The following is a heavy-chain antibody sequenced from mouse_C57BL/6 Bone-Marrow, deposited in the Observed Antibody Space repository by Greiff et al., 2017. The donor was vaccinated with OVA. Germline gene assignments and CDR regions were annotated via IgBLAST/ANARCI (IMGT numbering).Heavy chain of an antibody. CDR3: ARLDYGRFYAMDY. Sequence: EVQLQQSGPELVKPGASVKISCKASGYTFTDYYMNWVKQSHGKSLEWIGDINPNNGGTSYNQKFKGKATLTVDKSSSTAYMELRSLTSEDSAVYYCARLDYGRFYAMDYWGQGTSVTVAS. CDR2: INPNNGGT. J-gene: IGHJ4*01. CDR1: GYTFTDYY. V-gene: IGHV1-26*01. D-gene: IGHD1-1*01.